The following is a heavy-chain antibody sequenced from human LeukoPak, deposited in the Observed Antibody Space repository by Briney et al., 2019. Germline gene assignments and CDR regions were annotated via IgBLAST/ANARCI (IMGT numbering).Heavy chain of an antibody. CDR1: GFTFDDYA. Sequence: GGSLRLSCAASGFTFDDYAMHWVRQAPGKGLEWVSGISWNSGSIGYADSVKGRFTISRDNAKNSLYLQMNSLRAEDTALYYCAKDSHYGGNSIWDWGQGTLVTVSS. J-gene: IGHJ4*02. D-gene: IGHD4-23*01. CDR2: ISWNSGSI. CDR3: AKDSHYGGNSIWD. V-gene: IGHV3-9*01.